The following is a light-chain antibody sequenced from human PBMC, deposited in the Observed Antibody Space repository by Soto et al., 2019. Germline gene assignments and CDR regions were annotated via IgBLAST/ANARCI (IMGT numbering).Light chain of an antibody. CDR2: AAA. CDR1: QGIRSD. J-gene: IGKJ1*01. V-gene: IGKV1-6*01. Sequence: IQMTQYPSSLSASVGDRVTITCRASQGIRSDLGLYQQKPGKAPKLLSYAAASLQTGVPSRFSGSGSGTDFTLTISSLKPEDFATYYCLQDYIYPRTFGQGTNVDI. CDR3: LQDYIYPRT.